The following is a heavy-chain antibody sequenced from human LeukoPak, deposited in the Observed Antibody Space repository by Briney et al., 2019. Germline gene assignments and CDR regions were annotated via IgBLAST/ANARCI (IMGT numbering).Heavy chain of an antibody. CDR1: GFTFSTYS. CDR3: ARDTHYYGSGSPAFDI. Sequence: GGSLRLSCVASGFTFSTYSMKWVRQAPGKGVEGGSYISFSTSTIYYADSVKGRFTLSRDNAKHALYLQMNSLRAEDTAMYYCARDTHYYGSGSPAFDIWGQGTMVTVSS. V-gene: IGHV3-48*01. J-gene: IGHJ3*02. CDR2: ISFSTSTI. D-gene: IGHD3-10*01.